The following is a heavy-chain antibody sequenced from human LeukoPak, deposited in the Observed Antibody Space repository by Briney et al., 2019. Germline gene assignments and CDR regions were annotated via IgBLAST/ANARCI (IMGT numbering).Heavy chain of an antibody. Sequence: GGSLRLSCAASGFTFSSYNMNWDRQAPGKGLEWVSYIRSSGNTIYYADSVKGRFTISRDNAKNSVYLQMNSLRDEDTAVYYCARYGSYPEAFDYWGQGTLVTVSS. CDR2: IRSSGNTI. D-gene: IGHD1-26*01. J-gene: IGHJ4*02. V-gene: IGHV3-48*02. CDR3: ARYGSYPEAFDY. CDR1: GFTFSSYN.